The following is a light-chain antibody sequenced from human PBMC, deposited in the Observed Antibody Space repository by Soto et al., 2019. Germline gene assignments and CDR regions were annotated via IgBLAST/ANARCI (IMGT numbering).Light chain of an antibody. CDR1: QSVNNY. CDR3: QQYGSSPRT. CDR2: DAS. V-gene: IGKV3-20*01. Sequence: EIVLTQSPATLSLSPGERATLSCSASQSVNNYLAWYQQQPGRAPRLLIYDASIRPTGIPARFSGRGSGTDFTLTISRLEPEDFAVYYWQQYGSSPRTFGQGTRLEIK. J-gene: IGKJ5*01.